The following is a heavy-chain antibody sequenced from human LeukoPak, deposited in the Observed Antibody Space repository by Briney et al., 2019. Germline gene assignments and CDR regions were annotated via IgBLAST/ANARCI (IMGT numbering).Heavy chain of an antibody. J-gene: IGHJ4*02. CDR2: ISYDGSNK. CDR1: GFTYSSYG. D-gene: IGHD3-16*01. Sequence: RGSLGLSCAASGFTYSSYGMHWVRQAPGKGLEWVAVISYDGSNKYYADSVKGRFTISRDNSKNTLYLQMNSLRAEDTAVYYCAKAIMITFGGVIPPIDYWGQGTLVTVSS. CDR3: AKAIMITFGGVIPPIDY. V-gene: IGHV3-30*18.